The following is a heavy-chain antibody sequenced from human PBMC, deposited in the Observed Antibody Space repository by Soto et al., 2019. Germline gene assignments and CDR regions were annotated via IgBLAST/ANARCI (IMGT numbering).Heavy chain of an antibody. J-gene: IGHJ6*03. V-gene: IGHV3-74*01. D-gene: IGHD2-15*01. Sequence: EVQLVESGGGLVQPGGSLRLSCAASGFTFSNYWMYWVRQAPGKGLVWVSRINSDGSVSSYADSVKGRLTISRDNVKNTLHLHMDSLRAEDTAVYYCARGDCVGGTCYSLAGSFYYYMDVWGKGTTVTVFS. CDR3: ARGDCVGGTCYSLAGSFYYYMDV. CDR2: INSDGSVS. CDR1: GFTFSNYW.